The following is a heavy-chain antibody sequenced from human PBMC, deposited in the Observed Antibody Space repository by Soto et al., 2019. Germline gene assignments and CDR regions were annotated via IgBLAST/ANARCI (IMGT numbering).Heavy chain of an antibody. J-gene: IGHJ4*02. CDR3: ARGPRGYSGYDASSY. CDR1: GGSISSSGYY. V-gene: IGHV4-39*07. Sequence: SETLSLTCTVSGGSISSSGYYWSWIRQPPGKGLEWIGEINHSGSTNYNPSLKSRVTISVDTSKNQFSLKLSSVTAADTAVYYCARGPRGYSGYDASSYWGQGTLVTVS. D-gene: IGHD5-12*01. CDR2: INHSGST.